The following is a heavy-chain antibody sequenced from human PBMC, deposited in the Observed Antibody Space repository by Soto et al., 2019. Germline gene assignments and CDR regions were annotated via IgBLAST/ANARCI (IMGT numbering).Heavy chain of an antibody. CDR2: IYTSGST. J-gene: IGHJ5*02. CDR3: ARGLWFGELSSSWFDP. CDR1: GGSISSYY. D-gene: IGHD3-10*01. Sequence: PSETLSLTCTVSGGSISSYYWSWIRQPAGKGLEWIGRIYTSGSTNYNPSLKSRVTMSVDTSKNQFSLKLSSVIAADTAVYYCARGLWFGELSSSWFDPWGQGTLVTVSS. V-gene: IGHV4-4*07.